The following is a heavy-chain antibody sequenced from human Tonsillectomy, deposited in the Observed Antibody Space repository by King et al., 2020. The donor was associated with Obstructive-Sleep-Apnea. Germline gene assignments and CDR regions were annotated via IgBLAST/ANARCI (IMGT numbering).Heavy chain of an antibody. V-gene: IGHV4-30-4*01. CDR2: IFYSGTT. CDR3: ARMSNYYETSGTGPHWYFDL. D-gene: IGHD3-22*01. CDR1: GGSIRSGDYY. Sequence: VQLQESGPGLVKPSQTLSLTCTVSGGSIRSGDYYWSWIRQPPGKGLEWIGYIFYSGTTYYIPSLKSRVTMSVDTSKNQFSLKLISVTAADTAVYYCARMSNYYETSGTGPHWYFDLWGRGTPVTVSS. J-gene: IGHJ2*01.